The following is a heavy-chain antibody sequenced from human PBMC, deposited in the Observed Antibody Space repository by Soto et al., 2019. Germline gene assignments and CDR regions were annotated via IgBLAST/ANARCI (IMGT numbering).Heavy chain of an antibody. J-gene: IGHJ4*02. CDR2: ISYDGSNK. D-gene: IGHD3-10*01. CDR3: ARGVGGSGNY. Sequence: QVQLVESGGGVVQPGRSLRLSCAASGFTFSSYAMHWVRQAPGKGLEWVAVISYDGSNKYYADSVKGRFTISRDNSKNTLHLQMNSLRAEDTAVYYCARGVGGSGNYWGQGTLVTVSS. CDR1: GFTFSSYA. V-gene: IGHV3-30-3*01.